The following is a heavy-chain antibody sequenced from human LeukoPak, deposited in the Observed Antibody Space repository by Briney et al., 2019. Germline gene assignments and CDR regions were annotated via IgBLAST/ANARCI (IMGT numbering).Heavy chain of an antibody. CDR1: GYTFTSYG. CDR2: ISAYNGNT. D-gene: IGHD2-2*01. V-gene: IGHV1-18*01. J-gene: IGHJ2*01. CDR3: ARDQVVPAAPHWYFDL. Sequence: GASVEVSCKASGYTFTSYGISWVRQAPGQGLEWMGWISAYNGNTNYAQKLQGRVTMTTDTSTSTAYMELRSLRSDDTAVYYCARDQVVPAAPHWYFDLWGRGTLVTVSS.